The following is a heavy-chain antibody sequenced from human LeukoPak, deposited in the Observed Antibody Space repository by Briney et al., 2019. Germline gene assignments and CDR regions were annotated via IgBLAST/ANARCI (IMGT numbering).Heavy chain of an antibody. J-gene: IGHJ4*02. Sequence: GGSLRLSCAASGFTFSDYYMSWIRQAPGKGLEWVSYISSSGSTIYYADSVKGRFTISRDNAKNSLYLQMNSLRAEDTAVYYCARSPPASPPYYDYGDYALDYWGQGTLVTVSS. V-gene: IGHV3-11*01. CDR2: ISSSGSTI. CDR3: ARSPPASPPYYDYGDYALDY. CDR1: GFTFSDYY. D-gene: IGHD4-17*01.